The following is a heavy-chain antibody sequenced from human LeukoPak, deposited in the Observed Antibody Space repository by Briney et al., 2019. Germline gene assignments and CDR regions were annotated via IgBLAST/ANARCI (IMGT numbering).Heavy chain of an antibody. V-gene: IGHV3-64*01. Sequence: PGGSLRLSCAASGFTFSSYAMRWVRQAPGKGLEYVSAISSNGGSTYYANSVKGRFTISRDNSKNTLYLQMGSLRAEDMAVYYCARSSRHGLFDYWGQGTLVTVSS. CDR1: GFTFSSYA. CDR2: ISSNGGST. J-gene: IGHJ4*02. D-gene: IGHD5-24*01. CDR3: ARSSRHGLFDY.